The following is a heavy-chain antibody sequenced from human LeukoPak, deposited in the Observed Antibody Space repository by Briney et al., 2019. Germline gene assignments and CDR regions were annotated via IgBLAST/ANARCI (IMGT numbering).Heavy chain of an antibody. CDR3: ARLGYCSSTSCYTGAFDI. CDR2: ISSSGSTI. J-gene: IGHJ3*02. CDR1: GFTFSDYY. Sequence: GGSLRLFCAASGFTFSDYYMSWIRQAPGKGLEWVSYISSSGSTIYYADSVKGRFTISRDNAKNSLYLQMNSLRAEDTAVYYCARLGYCSSTSCYTGAFDIWGQGTMVTVSS. D-gene: IGHD2-2*02. V-gene: IGHV3-11*04.